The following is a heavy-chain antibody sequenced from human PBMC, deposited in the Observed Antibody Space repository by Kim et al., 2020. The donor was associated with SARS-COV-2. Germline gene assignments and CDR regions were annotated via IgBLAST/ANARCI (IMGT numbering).Heavy chain of an antibody. V-gene: IGHV5-51*01. D-gene: IGHD3-10*01. CDR2: IYPGDSDT. CDR1: EYNFASYW. CDR3: ARYGHALAV. Sequence: GESLKISCKGFEYNFASYWIAWVRQMPGKGLEWMGNIYPGDSDTRYSPSSQGQVTISTDKSISTAYLQWSSLRASATAMYYCARYGHALAVWGQGTTVTV. J-gene: IGHJ6*02.